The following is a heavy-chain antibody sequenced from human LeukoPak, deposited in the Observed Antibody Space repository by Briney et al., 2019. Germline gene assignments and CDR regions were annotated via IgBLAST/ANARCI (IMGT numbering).Heavy chain of an antibody. CDR1: GFTFSNYP. V-gene: IGHV3-64D*09. CDR2: ITNNGGST. J-gene: IGHJ4*02. Sequence: GGSLRLSCSASGFTFSNYPMHWVRQAPGKGLEYVSAITNNGGSTYYPDSVKGRFTISRDNSKNTLYLQMSSLRPEDTAVYYCVRRSGSYDFWGPGTLVTVSS. D-gene: IGHD1-26*01. CDR3: VRRSGSYDF.